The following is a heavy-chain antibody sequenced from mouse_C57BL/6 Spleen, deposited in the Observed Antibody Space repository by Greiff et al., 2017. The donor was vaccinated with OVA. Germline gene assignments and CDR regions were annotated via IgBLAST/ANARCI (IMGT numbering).Heavy chain of an antibody. CDR1: GYTFTSYW. CDR3: ARYYYGSSYEGDY. J-gene: IGHJ2*01. D-gene: IGHD1-1*01. CDR2: INPSSGYT. V-gene: IGHV1-7*01. Sequence: QVHVKQSGAELAKPGASVKLSCKASGYTFTSYWMHWVKQRPGQGLEWIGYINPSSGYTKYNQKFKDKATLTADKSSSTAYMQLSSLTYEDSAVYYCARYYYGSSYEGDYWGQGTTLTVSS.